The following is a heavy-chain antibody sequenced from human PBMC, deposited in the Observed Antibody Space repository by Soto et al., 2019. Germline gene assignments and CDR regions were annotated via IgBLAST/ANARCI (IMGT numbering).Heavy chain of an antibody. CDR3: ERDAAEINSHYIEF. CDR1: GFDWRSHH. J-gene: IGHJ4*02. CDR2: INLRVVT. V-gene: IGHV3-48*02. D-gene: IGHD6-25*01. Sequence: GSLMLSWGASGFDWRSHHINWVLLAPGKGLEWIAYINLRVVTHYADSVEGRFSISRDNATSALFLQMLSLRDEDTAVYHCERDAAEINSHYIEFWGQGGLVTIT.